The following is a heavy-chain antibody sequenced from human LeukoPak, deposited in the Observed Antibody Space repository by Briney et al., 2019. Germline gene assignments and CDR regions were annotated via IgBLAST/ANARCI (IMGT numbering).Heavy chain of an antibody. CDR2: ISGSGGST. D-gene: IGHD5-18*01. CDR1: GFTFSSYA. V-gene: IGHV3-23*01. CDR3: AKESSNTAMVSGSFDR. J-gene: IGHJ5*02. Sequence: GGSLRLSCAASGFTFSSYAMSWVRQAPGKGLEWVSAISGSGGSTYYADSVKGRFTISRDNSKNTLYLQMNGLRAEDTAVYYCAKESSNTAMVSGSFDRWGQGTMVTVSS.